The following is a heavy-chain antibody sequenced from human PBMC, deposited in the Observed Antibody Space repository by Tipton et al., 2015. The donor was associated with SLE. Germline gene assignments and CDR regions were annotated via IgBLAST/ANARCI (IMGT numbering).Heavy chain of an antibody. D-gene: IGHD5-18*01. J-gene: IGHJ6*02. CDR3: AKATAMGTGDYYGMDV. CDR1: GFTFSSYA. Sequence: SLRLSCSASGFTFSSYAMHWVRQAPGKGLEWVAVISYDGSNKYYADSVKGRFTISRDNYKNTLYLQMNSLRAEDTAVYYCAKATAMGTGDYYGMDVWGQGTTVTVSS. V-gene: IGHV3-30*04. CDR2: ISYDGSNK.